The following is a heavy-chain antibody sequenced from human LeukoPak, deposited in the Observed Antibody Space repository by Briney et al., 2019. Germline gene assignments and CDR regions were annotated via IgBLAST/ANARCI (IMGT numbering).Heavy chain of an antibody. CDR3: ARDRVVALGYYYGMDV. J-gene: IGHJ6*02. D-gene: IGHD2-15*01. CDR1: GGTFSSYA. CDR2: IIPIFGTA. Sequence: ASVNVSCKASGGTFSSYAISWVRQAPGQGLEWMGGIIPIFGTANYAQKFQGRVTITADESTSTAYMELSSLRSEDTAVYYCARDRVVALGYYYGMDVWGQGTTVTVSS. V-gene: IGHV1-69*01.